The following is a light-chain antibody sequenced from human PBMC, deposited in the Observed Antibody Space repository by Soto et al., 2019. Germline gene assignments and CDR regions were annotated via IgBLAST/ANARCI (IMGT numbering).Light chain of an antibody. CDR1: QSILYSSTNKNY. CDR2: WAS. Sequence: DIVMTQSPDSLTVSLGERATINCKSSQSILYSSTNKNYLAWYQQKPGQPPKLLIYWASTRESGVPDRFSGGGSGTDFTLTISSLQAEDVAIYYCQQDYITPLTFGGGTKVEIK. J-gene: IGKJ4*01. CDR3: QQDYITPLT. V-gene: IGKV4-1*01.